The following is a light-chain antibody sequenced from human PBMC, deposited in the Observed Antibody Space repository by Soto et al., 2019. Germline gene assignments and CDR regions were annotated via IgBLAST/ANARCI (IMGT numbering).Light chain of an antibody. Sequence: IVLTQSPVTLALSPGERAVLSCRASQSVSTSLAWYQHKPGQAPRLFIYDASKRAPGIPARFSGSGSGTDFTLTICSLEPEDFAVYYCQVRDVWPSFGQGTKVESK. CDR3: QVRDVWPS. V-gene: IGKV3-11*01. CDR2: DAS. J-gene: IGKJ1*01. CDR1: QSVSTS.